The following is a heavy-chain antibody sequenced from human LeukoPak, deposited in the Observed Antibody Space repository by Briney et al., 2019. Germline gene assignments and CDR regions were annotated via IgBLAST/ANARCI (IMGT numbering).Heavy chain of an antibody. CDR3: VKESPYPVGSTSRIYYFDN. CDR1: GFTFSSYA. J-gene: IGHJ4*02. CDR2: VSGPGTT. V-gene: IGHV3-23*01. D-gene: IGHD1-26*01. Sequence: GGSLRLSCAASGFTFSSYAMGWVRQAPGKGLEWVSAVSGPGTTYYADIVKGRFSVSRDISKNTLSLEMNSLRAEDTAVYYCVKESPYPVGSTSRIYYFDNWGQGTLVTVSS.